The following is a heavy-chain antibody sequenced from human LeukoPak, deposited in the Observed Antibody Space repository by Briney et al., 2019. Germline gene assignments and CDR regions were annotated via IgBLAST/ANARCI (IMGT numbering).Heavy chain of an antibody. CDR3: AREGDGYNSPIDY. V-gene: IGHV3-21*01. D-gene: IGHD5-24*01. Sequence: AGGSLRLSCAASGFTLSTYSLNWVRQAPGKGLEWVSSISSSSLYIYYADSVKGRFTISRDNAKNSLFLQMNSLRAEDTAVYYCAREGDGYNSPIDYWGQGNLVTVSS. J-gene: IGHJ4*02. CDR1: GFTLSTYS. CDR2: ISSSSLYI.